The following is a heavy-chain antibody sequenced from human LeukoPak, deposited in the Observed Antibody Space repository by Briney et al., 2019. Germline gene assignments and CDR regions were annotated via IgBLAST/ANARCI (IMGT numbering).Heavy chain of an antibody. CDR2: IKREGSLK. J-gene: IGHJ2*01. V-gene: IGHV3-7*04. D-gene: IGHD2-15*01. CDR1: RFTFISHL. CDR3: ARVWSDYSHWFFAH. Sequence: GCALRLSHTLCRFTFISHLMRWVGPAPAKGLAGVDKIKREGSLKYYQESVNCRFTISRENAKNSLYLQVGSLRHEDTAVYYWARVWSDYSHWFFAHGGRSTRVTVS.